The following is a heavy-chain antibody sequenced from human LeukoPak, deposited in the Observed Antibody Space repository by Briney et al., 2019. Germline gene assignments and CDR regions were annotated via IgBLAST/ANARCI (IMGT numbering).Heavy chain of an antibody. CDR3: ARGSLPESKAFDY. CDR2: IYYSGST. V-gene: IGHV4-30-4*08. CDR1: GGSISSGDYY. Sequence: SETLSLTCTVSGGSISSGDYYWSWIRQPPGKGLEWIGYIYYSGSTYYNPSLKSRVTISVDTSKNQFSLKLSSVTAADTAVYYCARGSLPESKAFDYWGQGTLVTVSS. J-gene: IGHJ4*02. D-gene: IGHD2-2*01.